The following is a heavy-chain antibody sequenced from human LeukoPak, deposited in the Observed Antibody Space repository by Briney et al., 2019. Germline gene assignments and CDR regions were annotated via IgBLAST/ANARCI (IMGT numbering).Heavy chain of an antibody. CDR2: INSDGSST. Sequence: GGSLRLSCAASGFTFSSYWMHWVRQAPGKGLVWVSRINSDGSSTSYADPVKGRFTISRDNAKNTLYLQMNSLRAEDTAVYYCARVAYGSGSYYFDYWGQGTLVTVSS. CDR1: GFTFSSYW. D-gene: IGHD3-10*01. CDR3: ARVAYGSGSYYFDY. V-gene: IGHV3-74*01. J-gene: IGHJ4*02.